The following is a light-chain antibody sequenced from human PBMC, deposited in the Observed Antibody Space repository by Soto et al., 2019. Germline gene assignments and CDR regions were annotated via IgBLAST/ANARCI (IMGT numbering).Light chain of an antibody. J-gene: IGKJ5*01. CDR1: QSVSSN. V-gene: IGKV3-11*01. CDR2: GAS. CDR3: QQRHMWPIT. Sequence: IVLTQSPATLSVSPGERATLSCRASQSVSSNLAWHQQRPGQAPRLLIYGASNRATGIPARFSGSGSGTDFTLTISSLEPEDSAVYYCQQRHMWPITFGQGTRLEIK.